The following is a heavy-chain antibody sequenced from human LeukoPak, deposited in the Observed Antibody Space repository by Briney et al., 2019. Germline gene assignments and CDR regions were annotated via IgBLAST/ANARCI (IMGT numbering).Heavy chain of an antibody. CDR3: ARERNDRMDV. Sequence: GGSLRLSCAASGFTFSSYGMHWVRQAPGKGLEWVAVIWYDGSNKYYADSVKGRFTMSRDNSKNTLYLQMNSPRAEDTAVYYCARERNDRMDVWAKGPRSPSP. J-gene: IGHJ6*02. D-gene: IGHD1-1*01. CDR2: IWYDGSNK. CDR1: GFTFSSYG. V-gene: IGHV3-33*01.